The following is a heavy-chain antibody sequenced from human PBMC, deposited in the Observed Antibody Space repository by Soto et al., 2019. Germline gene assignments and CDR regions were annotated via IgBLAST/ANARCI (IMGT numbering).Heavy chain of an antibody. V-gene: IGHV3-30*18. J-gene: IGHJ6*02. Sequence: GGSLRLSCAASGLSFSRSGVHWVRQAPGRGLEWLAAISYDGSSKYYGDSIKGRFAISRDNSKNTLYLQMNSLRAEDTAVYYCAKDFDSYSSGRYGMDVWGQGTTVTVSS. D-gene: IGHD6-19*01. CDR1: GLSFSRSG. CDR2: ISYDGSSK. CDR3: AKDFDSYSSGRYGMDV.